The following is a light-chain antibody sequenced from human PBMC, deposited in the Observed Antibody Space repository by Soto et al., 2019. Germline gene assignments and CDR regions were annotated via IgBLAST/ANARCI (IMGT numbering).Light chain of an antibody. V-gene: IGKV3-11*01. CDR2: DAS. J-gene: IGKJ2*01. Sequence: EIVLTQSPATLSLSPGERATLSCRASQSIATFLTWYQQKPGQPPRLLIYDASKRATGIPARFSGSGSGTDFSLTISGLELDDFAIYYCQQRSYWPPTHTVCQGTKLEIK. CDR1: QSIATF. CDR3: QQRSYWPPTHT.